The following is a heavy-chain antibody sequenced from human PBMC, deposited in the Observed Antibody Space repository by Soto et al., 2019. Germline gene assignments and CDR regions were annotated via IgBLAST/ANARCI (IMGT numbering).Heavy chain of an antibody. CDR2: ISSSGSTI. Sequence: GESLKISCAASGFTFSSYEMNWVRQAPGKGLEWVSYISSSGSTIYYADSVKGRFTISRDNAKNSLYLQMNSLRAEDTAVYYCAREGGSYYYYYYGMDVWGQGTTVTVS. CDR1: GFTFSSYE. CDR3: AREGGSYYYYYYGMDV. V-gene: IGHV3-48*03. J-gene: IGHJ6*02. D-gene: IGHD1-26*01.